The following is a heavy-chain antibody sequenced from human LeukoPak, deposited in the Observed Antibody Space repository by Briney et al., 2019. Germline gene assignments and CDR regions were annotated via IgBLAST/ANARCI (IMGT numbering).Heavy chain of an antibody. CDR2: IYSDNT. CDR3: ARRAGAYSHPYDY. D-gene: IGHD4/OR15-4a*01. V-gene: IGHV3-53*01. Sequence: GGSLRLSCTVSGFTVSSNSMSWVRQAPGKGLEWVSFIYSDNTHYSDSVKGRFTISRDNSKNTLYLQMNSLRAEDTAVYYSARRAGAYSHPYDYWGQGTLVTVSS. CDR1: GFTVSSNS. J-gene: IGHJ4*02.